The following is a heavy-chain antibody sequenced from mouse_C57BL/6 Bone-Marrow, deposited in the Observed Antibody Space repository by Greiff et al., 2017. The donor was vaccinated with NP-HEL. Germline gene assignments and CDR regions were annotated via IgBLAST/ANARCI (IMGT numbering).Heavy chain of an antibody. CDR1: GYAFTNYL. V-gene: IGHV1-54*01. D-gene: IGHD1-2*01. Sequence: VQLQQSGAELVRPGTSVKVSCKASGYAFTNYLIEWVKQRPGQGLEWIGVINPGSGGTKYNEKFKGKATLTADKSSSTAYMQLSSLTSDDSAVYFCATTASRGYFDVWGTGTTVTVSS. J-gene: IGHJ1*03. CDR3: ATTASRGYFDV. CDR2: INPGSGGT.